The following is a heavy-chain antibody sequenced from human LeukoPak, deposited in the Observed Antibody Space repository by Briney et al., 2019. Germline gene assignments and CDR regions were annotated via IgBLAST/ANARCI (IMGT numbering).Heavy chain of an antibody. V-gene: IGHV4-30-4*08. Sequence: PSETLSLTCTVSGGSISSGDYYWSWIRQPPGKGLEWIGYIYYSGSTYYNPSLKSRVTISVDTSKNQFSLQLSSVTAADTAVYYCARGDYGSSGYCYYFDYWGQGTLVTVSS. CDR3: ARGDYGSSGYCYYFDY. CDR2: IYYSGST. CDR1: GGSISSGDYY. D-gene: IGHD3-22*01. J-gene: IGHJ4*02.